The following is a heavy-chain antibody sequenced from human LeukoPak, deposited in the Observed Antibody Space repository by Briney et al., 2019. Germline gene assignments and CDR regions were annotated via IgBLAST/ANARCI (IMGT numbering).Heavy chain of an antibody. J-gene: IGHJ4*02. D-gene: IGHD3-9*01. CDR2: ISSTSSLI. CDR1: GFTFSSYS. V-gene: IGHV3-48*01. CDR3: ARVPRDFDWLFYFDH. Sequence: GGSLRLSCAGSGFTFSSYSMNWVRQGPGTGLEWVSFISSTSSLIYYSDSVKGRFTISRDNAKNSLYLQMNGLRAEDTAVYYCARVPRDFDWLFYFDHWGQGAQVTVSS.